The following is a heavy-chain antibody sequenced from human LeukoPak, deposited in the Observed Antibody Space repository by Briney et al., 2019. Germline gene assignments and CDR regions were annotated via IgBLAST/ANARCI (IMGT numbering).Heavy chain of an antibody. CDR3: ARDFQQWTY. V-gene: IGHV4-61*10. CDR2: IYSSGST. CDR1: GGSISSGSYY. J-gene: IGHJ4*02. Sequence: PSETLSLTCTVSGGSISSGSYYWSWIRQPAGKGLEWIGRIYSSGSTNYNPSLKSRVTISVDTSKNQFSLKLSSVTAADTAVYYCARDFQQWTYWGQGTLVTVSS. D-gene: IGHD6-19*01.